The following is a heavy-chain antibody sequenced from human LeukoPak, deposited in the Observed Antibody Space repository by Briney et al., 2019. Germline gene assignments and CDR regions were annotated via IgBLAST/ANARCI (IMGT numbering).Heavy chain of an antibody. Sequence: SETLSLTCSVSGYSISRAYSWGWVRQPPGKGLEWIGSLYDSGSSYYNPSLKSRVTLSVDSSTNQFSLRLSSVTAADTAVYYCAREHCSGGSCYSIYYYYYMDVWGKGTTVTVSS. D-gene: IGHD2-15*01. J-gene: IGHJ6*03. CDR3: AREHCSGGSCYSIYYYYYMDV. V-gene: IGHV4-38-2*02. CDR2: LYDSGSS. CDR1: GYSISRAYS.